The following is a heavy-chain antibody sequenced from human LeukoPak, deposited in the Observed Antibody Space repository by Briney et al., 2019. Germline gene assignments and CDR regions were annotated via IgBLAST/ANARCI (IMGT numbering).Heavy chain of an antibody. CDR3: VTDTSMGGLFDY. J-gene: IGHJ4*02. D-gene: IGHD5-18*01. CDR1: GFTFSSYS. CDR2: ISSNSNTI. Sequence: GGSLRLSCAASGFTFSSYSMNWVRQAPGKGLEWVSYISSNSNTIYYADSVKGRFTISRDNAKNSLYLQMNSLRDEDTALYYCVTDTSMGGLFDYWGQGTLVTVSS. V-gene: IGHV3-48*02.